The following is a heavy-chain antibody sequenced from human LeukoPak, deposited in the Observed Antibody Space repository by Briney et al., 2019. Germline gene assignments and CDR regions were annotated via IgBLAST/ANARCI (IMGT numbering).Heavy chain of an antibody. CDR3: ARDAYHSGDLDQ. V-gene: IGHV3-30*02. Sequence: GGSLRLSCAASGFTFSNHIMHWVRQAPGKGLEWVSFIRFDGTNRHYVDSVKGRFTISRDNPNNMLYLQMNSLKFDDTAVYYCARDAYHSGDLDQWGEGTLVIVSS. D-gene: IGHD3/OR15-3a*01. CDR1: GFTFSNHI. CDR2: IRFDGTNR. J-gene: IGHJ4*02.